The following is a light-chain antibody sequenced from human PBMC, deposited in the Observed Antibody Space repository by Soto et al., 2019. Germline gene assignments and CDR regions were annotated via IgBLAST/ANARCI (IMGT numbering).Light chain of an antibody. CDR2: SNN. CDR1: SSNFGSNT. CDR3: AAWDDSLNGHYV. Sequence: QSVLTQPPSASGTPGQRVTISCSGSSSNFGSNTVNWYQQLPGTAPKLLIYSNNQRPSGVPDRFSGSKSGTSASLAISGLQSEDEADYYCAAWDDSLNGHYVFGTGTRSPS. V-gene: IGLV1-44*01. J-gene: IGLJ1*01.